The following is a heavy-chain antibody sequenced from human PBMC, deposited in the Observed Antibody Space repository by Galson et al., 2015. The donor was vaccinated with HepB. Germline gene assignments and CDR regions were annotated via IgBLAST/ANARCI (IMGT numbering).Heavy chain of an antibody. J-gene: IGHJ6*03. V-gene: IGHV1-2*06. Sequence: SVKVSCKASGYTFTSYYMHWVRQAPGQGLEWMGRINPNSGGTNYAQKFQGRVTMTRDTSISTAYMELSRLRSDDTAVYYCARDRVKSDIVVVPAAMPRNYYYYYMDVWGKGTTVTVSS. CDR3: ARDRVKSDIVVVPAAMPRNYYYYYMDV. D-gene: IGHD2-2*01. CDR2: INPNSGGT. CDR1: GYTFTSYY.